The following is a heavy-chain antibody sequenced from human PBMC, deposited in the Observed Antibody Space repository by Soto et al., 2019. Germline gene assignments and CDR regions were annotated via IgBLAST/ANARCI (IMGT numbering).Heavy chain of an antibody. D-gene: IGHD6-19*01. Sequence: SETLSLTCAVYGGSFSGYYWSWIRQPPGKGLEWIGEINHSGSTNYNPSLKSRVTISVDTSKNQFSLKLSSVTAADTAVYYCARGIRPSSGWYYYYGMDVWGQGTTVTVSS. V-gene: IGHV4-34*01. CDR3: ARGIRPSSGWYYYYGMDV. CDR2: INHSGST. J-gene: IGHJ6*02. CDR1: GGSFSGYY.